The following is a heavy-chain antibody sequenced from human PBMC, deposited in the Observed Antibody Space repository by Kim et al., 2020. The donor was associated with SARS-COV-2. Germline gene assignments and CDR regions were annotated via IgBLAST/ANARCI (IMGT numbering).Heavy chain of an antibody. CDR2: ISGSGDGT. CDR3: AKKQHGTGKPFDY. Sequence: GGSLRLSCAASGFSFSSYAMSWVRQAPGKGLEWVSVISGSGDGTYYADSVKGRFTISRDNSKNTLYLQMKSLRAEDTAEYYCAKKQHGTGKPFDYWGQGTLVTVSS. CDR1: GFSFSSYA. J-gene: IGHJ4*02. D-gene: IGHD3-9*01. V-gene: IGHV3-23*01.